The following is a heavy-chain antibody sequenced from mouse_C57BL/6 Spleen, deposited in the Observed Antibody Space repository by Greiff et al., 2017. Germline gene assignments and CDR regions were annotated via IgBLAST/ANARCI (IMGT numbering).Heavy chain of an antibody. CDR3: ASGGNDGYYGGLAY. J-gene: IGHJ3*01. V-gene: IGHV1-55*01. Sequence: QVQLQQPGAELVKPGASVKMSCKASGYTFTSYWITWVKQRPGQGLEWIGDIYPGSGSTNYNEKFKSKATLTVDTSSSTAYMQLSSLTSEDAAVYDCASGGNDGYYGGLAYWGQGTLVTVSA. CDR2: IYPGSGST. D-gene: IGHD2-3*01. CDR1: GYTFTSYW.